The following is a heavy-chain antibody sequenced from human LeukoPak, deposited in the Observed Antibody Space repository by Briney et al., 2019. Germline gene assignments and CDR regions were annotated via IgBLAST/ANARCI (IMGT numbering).Heavy chain of an antibody. Sequence: GGSLRLSRAASGFASGFTFSDYAVSWVRQAPGKGPEWVASVNGRGATTYYADSVRGRFTISRDNSKNTLYLQMNSLRAEDTAVYYCARDPSHYRVVVTHFDYWGQGTLVTASS. V-gene: IGHV3-23*01. CDR2: VNGRGATT. CDR1: GFTFSDYA. CDR3: ARDPSHYRVVVTHFDY. J-gene: IGHJ4*02. D-gene: IGHD3-22*01.